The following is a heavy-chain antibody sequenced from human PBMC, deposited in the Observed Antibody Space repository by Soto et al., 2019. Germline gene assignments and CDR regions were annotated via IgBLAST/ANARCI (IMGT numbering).Heavy chain of an antibody. J-gene: IGHJ4*02. V-gene: IGHV3-23*01. Sequence: PGGSLRLSCAASGFTFSSYVMSWVRQAPGKGLEWVSAISGSGGSTYYGDSVKGRFTISRDNSKNTLYLQMNSLRAEDTAVYYSAKVRADNYDSSGPIAYWGQGTLVTVSS. CDR1: GFTFSSYV. CDR3: AKVRADNYDSSGPIAY. CDR2: ISGSGGST. D-gene: IGHD3-22*01.